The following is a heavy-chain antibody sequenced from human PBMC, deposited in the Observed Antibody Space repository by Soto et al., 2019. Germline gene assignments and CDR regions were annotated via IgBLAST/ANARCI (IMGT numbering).Heavy chain of an antibody. CDR2: INDSGST. CDR3: ARTESRSYYYSGMDT. D-gene: IGHD3-16*01. CDR1: GGSFSDYL. Sequence: SETLSLTCTVYGGSFSDYLWSWIRQSPGKGLEWIGEINDSGSTNYNSFLKGRVTISLGTSKNQFSLKLRFVTAADTAVYYCARTESRSYYYSGMDTWGRGTTVTVSS. V-gene: IGHV4-34*01. J-gene: IGHJ6*02.